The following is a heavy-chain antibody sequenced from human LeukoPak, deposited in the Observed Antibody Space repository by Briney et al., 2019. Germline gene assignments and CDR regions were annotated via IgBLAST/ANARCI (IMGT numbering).Heavy chain of an antibody. CDR3: ARWGTITMVRGVIITGRPFDY. D-gene: IGHD3-10*01. CDR2: IQQDGTET. Sequence: GGSLRLSCAVSGFTFGSYWMSWVRQAPGRGLEWVATIQQDGTETYYVDSVKGRFTLSRDNAKNSLFLQMNSLRAEDTAVYYCARWGTITMVRGVIITGRPFDYWGQGTLVTVSS. J-gene: IGHJ4*02. CDR1: GFTFGSYW. V-gene: IGHV3-7*01.